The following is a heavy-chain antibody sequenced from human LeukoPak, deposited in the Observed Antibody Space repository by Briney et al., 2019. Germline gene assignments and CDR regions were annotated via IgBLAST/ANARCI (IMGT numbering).Heavy chain of an antibody. CDR3: ARDRNYYDRTGIDALDL. D-gene: IGHD3-22*01. V-gene: IGHV1-2*02. CDR1: GYTFTDYF. CDR2: INSNTGDT. J-gene: IGHJ3*01. Sequence: ASVKVSCKASGYTFTDYFMHWVRQAPGQGFEWMGWINSNTGDTNYAQKFQGRVTLTRDTSISTAYMDLSRLRSDDTAAYFCARDRNYYDRTGIDALDLWGQGTMVTVSP.